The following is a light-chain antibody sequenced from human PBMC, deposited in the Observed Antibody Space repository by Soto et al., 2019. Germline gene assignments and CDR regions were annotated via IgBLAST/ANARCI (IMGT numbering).Light chain of an antibody. CDR1: QSVSSN. V-gene: IGKV3-20*01. J-gene: IGKJ1*01. Sequence: EIVLTQSPATLSLSPGERATLSCRASQSVSSNLAWYQQKPGQAPRLLIYGASSRATGIPDRFSGSGSGTDFTLTISRLEPEDFAVYYCQQYGSSLTWTFGQGTKVDIK. CDR2: GAS. CDR3: QQYGSSLTWT.